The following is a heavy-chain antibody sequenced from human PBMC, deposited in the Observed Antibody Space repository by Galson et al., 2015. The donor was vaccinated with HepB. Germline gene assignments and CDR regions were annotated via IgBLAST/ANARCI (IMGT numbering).Heavy chain of an antibody. CDR1: GFTFSSYW. V-gene: IGHV3-7*03. D-gene: IGHD4-17*01. CDR3: ARDINDYGQSYFDY. Sequence: CLRLSCAASGFTFSSYWMSWVRQAPGKGLEWVANIKQDGSEKYYVDSVKGRFTISRDNAKNSLYLQMNSLRAEDTAVYYCARDINDYGQSYFDYWGQGTLVTVSS. CDR2: IKQDGSEK. J-gene: IGHJ4*02.